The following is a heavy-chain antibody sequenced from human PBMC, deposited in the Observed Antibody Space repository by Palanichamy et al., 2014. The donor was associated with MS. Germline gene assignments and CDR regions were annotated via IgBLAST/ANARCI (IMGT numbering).Heavy chain of an antibody. CDR3: AREGKQGVNSGRDSWFDP. CDR1: GYTFTSYY. V-gene: IGHV1-46*01. CDR2: IKPSGGST. Sequence: QVQLVQSGAEVKKPGASVKVSCKASGYTFTSYYMHWARQAPGQGLEWMGIIKPSGGSTSYAQKFQGRVTMTRDTSTSTVYMELRSLRSEDTAVYYCAREGKQGVNSGRDSWFDPWGQGTLVTVSS. D-gene: IGHD3-10*01. J-gene: IGHJ5*02.